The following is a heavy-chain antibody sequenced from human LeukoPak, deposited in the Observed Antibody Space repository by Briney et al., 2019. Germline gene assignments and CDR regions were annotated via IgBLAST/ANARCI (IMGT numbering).Heavy chain of an antibody. CDR1: GFSFSDYG. CDR2: ISYDGGEK. Sequence: QPGGSLRLSCAASGFSFSDYGMHWVRQAPGKGLEWVAVISYDGGEKHFGDFVKGRFTISRDNSKNTLDLQMNSLRAEDTAVYYCAKGASGYSSGPDYWGQGTLVTVSS. D-gene: IGHD6-19*01. J-gene: IGHJ4*02. CDR3: AKGASGYSSGPDY. V-gene: IGHV3-30*18.